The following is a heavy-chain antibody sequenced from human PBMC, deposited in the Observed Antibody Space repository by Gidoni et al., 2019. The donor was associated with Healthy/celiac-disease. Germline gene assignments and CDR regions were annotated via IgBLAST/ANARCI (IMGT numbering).Heavy chain of an antibody. CDR2: SNWDGGST. CDR3: AKEKYGSGIEDGMDV. Sequence: EVQLVESGGVVLQPGGSRRLCCAASAFTFVDYTMHWVRQAPGKGLEWVYLSNWDGGSTYDADSVKGRFTISRDNSKNSLYLQMNSLRSEDTALYYCAKEKYGSGIEDGMDVWGQGTTVTVSS. D-gene: IGHD3-10*01. V-gene: IGHV3-43*01. J-gene: IGHJ6*02. CDR1: AFTFVDYT.